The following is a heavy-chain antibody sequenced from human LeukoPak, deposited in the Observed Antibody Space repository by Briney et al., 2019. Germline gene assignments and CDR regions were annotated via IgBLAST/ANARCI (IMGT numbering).Heavy chain of an antibody. V-gene: IGHV4-59*01. CDR3: ARVGHYSDSSGYQAPLDY. D-gene: IGHD3-22*01. CDR2: IFYSGST. Sequence: SETLSLSCTVSGGSFSGYYWSWIRQPPGKGLEYIGYIFYSGSTNYNPSLQSRVTLSVDTSKNQFSLNLSSVTAADTAVYYCARVGHYSDSSGYQAPLDYWGQGTLVTVSS. CDR1: GGSFSGYY. J-gene: IGHJ4*02.